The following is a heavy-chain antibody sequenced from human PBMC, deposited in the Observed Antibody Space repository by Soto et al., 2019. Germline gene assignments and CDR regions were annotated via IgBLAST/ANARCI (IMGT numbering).Heavy chain of an antibody. CDR2: INWNGATI. CDR1: GFTFDAFG. CDR3: ARSNYYDDYWSPYDY. V-gene: IGHV3-20*04. Sequence: EVQLVESGGGVVRPGGSLRLSCAASGFTFDAFGMSWVREAPGKGLVWVAGINWNGATIGYADSVKGRFTISRDNAKNSLYLQMSRLRAEDTALYYCARSNYYDDYWSPYDYWGQGTLVTVPS. D-gene: IGHD3-3*01. J-gene: IGHJ4*02.